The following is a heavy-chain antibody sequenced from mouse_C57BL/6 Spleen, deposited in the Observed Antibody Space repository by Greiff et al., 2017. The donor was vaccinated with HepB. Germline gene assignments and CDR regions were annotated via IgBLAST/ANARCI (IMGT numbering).Heavy chain of an antibody. CDR1: GYAFSSSW. CDR3: AREGITTVVGNFDV. D-gene: IGHD1-1*01. J-gene: IGHJ1*03. CDR2: IYPGDGDT. V-gene: IGHV1-82*01. Sequence: VQVVESGPELVKPGASVKISCKASGYAFSSSWMNWVKQRPGKGLEWIGRIYPGDGDTNYNGKFKGKATLTADKSSSTAYMQLSSLTSEDSAVYFCAREGITTVVGNFDVWGTGTTVTVSS.